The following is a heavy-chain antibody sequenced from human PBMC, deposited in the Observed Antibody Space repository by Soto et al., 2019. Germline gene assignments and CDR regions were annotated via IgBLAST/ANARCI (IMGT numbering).Heavy chain of an antibody. CDR3: EKAEKISAVAGCLET. CDR2: ISGSGSIT. CDR1: EFSVSKYA. V-gene: IGHV3-23*01. Sequence: GSLRIDSAVAEFSVSKYAIALVRQAPGKGLEWVSSISGSGSITYYAESVKGRFAISRDNYKNTLFLQMNRLRAEDTAIYYCEKAEKISAVAGCLETWGQGTQVPGSS. D-gene: IGHD6-19*01. J-gene: IGHJ5*02.